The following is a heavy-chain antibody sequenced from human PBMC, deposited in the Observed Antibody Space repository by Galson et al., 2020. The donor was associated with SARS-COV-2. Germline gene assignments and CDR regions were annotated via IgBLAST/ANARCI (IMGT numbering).Heavy chain of an antibody. J-gene: IGHJ4*02. CDR2: IWYDGSNK. CDR3: AKEWTGTATMYFDY. V-gene: IGHV3-33*06. CDR1: GFTFSSYG. D-gene: IGHD1-7*01. Sequence: QLGESLKISCAASGFTFSSYGMHWVRQAPGKGLEWVAVIWYDGSNKYYADSVKGRFTISRDNSKNTLYLQMNSLRAEDTAVYYCAKEWTGTATMYFDYWCQGTLVTVSS.